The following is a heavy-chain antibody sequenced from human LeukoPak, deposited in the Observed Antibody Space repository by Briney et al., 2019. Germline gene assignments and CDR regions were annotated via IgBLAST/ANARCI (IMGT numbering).Heavy chain of an antibody. CDR3: ATRYYDYVWGSYRYNHFDY. CDR1: GGSFSGYY. V-gene: IGHV4-34*01. Sequence: PSETLSLTCAVYGGSFSGYYWSWIRQPPGKGLEWIGEINHSGSTNYNPSLKSRVTISVDTSKNQFSLKLSSVTAADTAVYYCATRYYDYVWGSYRYNHFDYWGQGTLVTVSS. CDR2: INHSGST. J-gene: IGHJ4*02. D-gene: IGHD3-16*02.